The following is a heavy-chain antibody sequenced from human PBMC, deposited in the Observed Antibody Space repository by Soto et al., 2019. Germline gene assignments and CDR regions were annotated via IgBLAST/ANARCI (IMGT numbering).Heavy chain of an antibody. J-gene: IGHJ4*02. CDR2: IYYSGST. CDR1: GGSISSYY. D-gene: IGHD6-19*01. Sequence: PSETLSLTCTVSGGSISSYYWSWIRQPPGKGLEWIGYIYYSGSTNYNPSLKSRVTISVDTSKNQFSLKLTSVTAADTAVYYCARPGGRGWFYIHSWGQAFLVTGSS. V-gene: IGHV4-59*08. CDR3: ARPGGRGWFYIHS.